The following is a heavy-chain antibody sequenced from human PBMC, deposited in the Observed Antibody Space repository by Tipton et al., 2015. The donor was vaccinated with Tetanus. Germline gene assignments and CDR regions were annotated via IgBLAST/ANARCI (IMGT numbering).Heavy chain of an antibody. Sequence: QSGPEVKKPGESLKISCKGSGYRFTSQWIGWVRQMPGRGLEWMGIIYPGDSTTKYSPSFQGQVTISADRSITTAYLWWSGLKASDTAIYYCARRRTTTALANYFDSWGQGTQVTVSS. CDR2: IYPGDSTT. CDR1: GYRFTSQW. J-gene: IGHJ4*02. CDR3: ARRRTTTALANYFDS. D-gene: IGHD1-1*01. V-gene: IGHV5-51*01.